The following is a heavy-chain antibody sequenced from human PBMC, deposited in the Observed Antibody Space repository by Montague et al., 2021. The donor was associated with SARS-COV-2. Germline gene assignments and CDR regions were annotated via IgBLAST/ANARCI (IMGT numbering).Heavy chain of an antibody. CDR2: ISSSSSYI. CDR3: ARGKHYDILTGYPNPFDY. V-gene: IGHV3-21*01. Sequence: SLRLSCAASGFTFSSYSMNWVRQAPGKGLEWVSSISSSSSYIYYADSVKGRFTISRDNAKNSLYLQMNSLRAEDTAAYYCARGKHYDILTGYPNPFDYWGQGTLVTVSS. J-gene: IGHJ4*02. D-gene: IGHD3-9*01. CDR1: GFTFSSYS.